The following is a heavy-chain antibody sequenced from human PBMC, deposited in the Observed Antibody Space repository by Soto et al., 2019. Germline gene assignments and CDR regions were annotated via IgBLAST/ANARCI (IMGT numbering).Heavy chain of an antibody. J-gene: IGHJ6*02. CDR3: ARDSGHRPGYYYYGMDV. CDR1: GYTFTSYG. Sequence: ASVKVSCTASGYTFTSYGISWVRQAPGQGLEWMRWISAYNGNIKYAQKVQGRVTMTTDTSTSTAYMELRSLRSDDTAVYYCARDSGHRPGYYYYGMDVWGQGTTVTVSS. D-gene: IGHD5-12*01. CDR2: ISAYNGNI. V-gene: IGHV1-18*04.